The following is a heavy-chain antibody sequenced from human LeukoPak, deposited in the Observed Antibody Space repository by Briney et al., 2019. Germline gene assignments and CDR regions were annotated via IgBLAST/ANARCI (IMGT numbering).Heavy chain of an antibody. J-gene: IGHJ3*01. CDR1: GGSFSTIDYY. V-gene: IGHV4-39*07. Sequence: SETLSLTCTVSGGSFSTIDYYWGWIPKPPGKGLGWLGSVYYSGSTYYHAPLKSRVTISVDTSKNQLSLKLSAVTAADTAMYYCAREDAVSRDDAFDLWGQGTMVTVS. CDR2: VYYSGST. CDR3: AREDAVSRDDAFDL. D-gene: IGHD6-19*01.